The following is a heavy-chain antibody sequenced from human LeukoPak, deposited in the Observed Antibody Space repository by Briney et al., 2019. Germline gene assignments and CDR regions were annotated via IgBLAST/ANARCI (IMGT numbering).Heavy chain of an antibody. CDR1: GYTFTSYG. CDR3: AAAGIDYYYYYYYMDV. J-gene: IGHJ6*03. D-gene: IGHD1-26*01. Sequence: GASVKVSCKASGYTFTSYGISWVRQAPGQGLEWMGWISAYNGNTNYAQKFQGRVTITADESTSTAYMELSSLSSEDTAVYYCAAAGIDYYYYYYYMDVWGKGTTVTISS. V-gene: IGHV1-18*01. CDR2: ISAYNGNT.